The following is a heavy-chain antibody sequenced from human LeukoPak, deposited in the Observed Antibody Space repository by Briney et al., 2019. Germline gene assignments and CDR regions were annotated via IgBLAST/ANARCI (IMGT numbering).Heavy chain of an antibody. D-gene: IGHD3-10*01. CDR3: ARFLGSGSHNYYYYYYMEV. J-gene: IGHJ6*03. CDR1: GYTFTSYV. Sequence: ASVKVSCKASGYTFTSYVINWVRQATGQGLEWMGWMNPYNGNTGYAQKLQGRVTITRNTSISTAYMELSSLRSEDTAVYYCARFLGSGSHNYYYYYYMEVWGKGTTVSASS. CDR2: MNPYNGNT. V-gene: IGHV1-8*03.